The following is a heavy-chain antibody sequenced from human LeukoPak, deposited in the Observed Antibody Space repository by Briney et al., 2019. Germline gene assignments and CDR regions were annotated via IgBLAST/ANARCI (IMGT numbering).Heavy chain of an antibody. CDR2: FFPGVSAN. Sequence: GEPLKISYKGSGYSFTSYWIGWVRQMPGKGLGWVGIFFPGVSANRNSTSFQGRSTISDNKSISTAYLQWSSLKASDTAMYYCARTPDIVATTFYYSGQGTLGTDSP. CDR3: ARTPDIVATTFYY. D-gene: IGHD5-12*01. V-gene: IGHV5-51*01. CDR1: GYSFTSYW. J-gene: IGHJ4*02.